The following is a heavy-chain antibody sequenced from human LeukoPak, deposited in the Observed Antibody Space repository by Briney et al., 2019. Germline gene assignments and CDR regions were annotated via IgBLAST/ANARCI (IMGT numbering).Heavy chain of an antibody. CDR1: GGSFSGYY. J-gene: IGHJ4*02. V-gene: IGHV4-34*01. CDR3: ARGLGEMATTRKDFYYFDY. Sequence: SETLSLTCAVYGGSFSGYYWSWIRQPPGKGLEWIGEINHSGSTNYNPSLKSRVTISVDTSKNQFSLKLSSVTAADTAVYYCARGLGEMATTRKDFYYFDYWGQGTLVTVSP. CDR2: INHSGST. D-gene: IGHD3-10*01.